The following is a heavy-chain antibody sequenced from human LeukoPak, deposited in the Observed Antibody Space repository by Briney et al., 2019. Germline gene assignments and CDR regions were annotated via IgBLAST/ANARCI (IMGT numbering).Heavy chain of an antibody. CDR2: IYYSGST. D-gene: IGHD3-10*01. CDR1: DGSISSYY. Sequence: SETLSLTCTVSDGSISSYYWSWIRQPPGKGLEWIGYIYYSGSTKYNPSLKSRVTISVDTSKNQFSLELSSVTAADTAVYYCARRGSGSYSPFDYWGQGILVTVSS. J-gene: IGHJ4*02. V-gene: IGHV4-59*08. CDR3: ARRGSGSYSPFDY.